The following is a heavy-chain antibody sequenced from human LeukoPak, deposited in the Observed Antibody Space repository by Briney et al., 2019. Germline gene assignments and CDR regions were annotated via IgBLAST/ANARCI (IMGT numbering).Heavy chain of an antibody. CDR1: GFTFSSYN. CDR3: AKDYVSGDGYWDFDY. Sequence: AGGSLRLSCAASGFTFSSYNMNWVRQAPGKGLEWVSYISSSSSTIDYADSVKGRFSISRDNSKNTVDLQMNSLRVEDTAVYYCAKDYVSGDGYWDFDYWGQGTLVTVSS. J-gene: IGHJ4*02. V-gene: IGHV3-48*01. D-gene: IGHD5-24*01. CDR2: ISSSSSTI.